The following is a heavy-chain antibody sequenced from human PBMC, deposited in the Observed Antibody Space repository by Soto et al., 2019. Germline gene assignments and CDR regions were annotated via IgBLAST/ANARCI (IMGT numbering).Heavy chain of an antibody. CDR1: GGSISSGGYY. D-gene: IGHD2-2*01. J-gene: IGHJ6*03. CDR2: IYYSGST. Sequence: LSLTCTVSGGSISSGGYYWSWIRQHPGKGLEWIGYIYYSGSTYYNPSLKSRVTISVDTSKNQFSLKLSSVTAADTAVYYCARTSGTSYYYYYYMDVWGKGTTVTVSS. CDR3: ARTSGTSYYYYYYMDV. V-gene: IGHV4-31*03.